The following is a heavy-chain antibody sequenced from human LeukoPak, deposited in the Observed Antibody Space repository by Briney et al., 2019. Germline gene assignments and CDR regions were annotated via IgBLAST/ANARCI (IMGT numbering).Heavy chain of an antibody. CDR2: IKQDGSEE. J-gene: IGHJ1*01. Sequence: AGGSLRLSCAASGFTFSNNWMSWVRQAPGKGLGWVANIKQDGSEEYYADSVKGRFTISRDTAKNSLYLQMNSLRAEDTAVYYCATYSSGNGREFQHWGQGTLVTVSS. D-gene: IGHD3-22*01. CDR3: ATYSSGNGREFQH. CDR1: GFTFSNNW. V-gene: IGHV3-7*01.